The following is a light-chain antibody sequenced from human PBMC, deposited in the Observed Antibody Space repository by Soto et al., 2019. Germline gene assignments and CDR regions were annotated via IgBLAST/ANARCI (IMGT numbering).Light chain of an antibody. CDR1: QSISSW. Sequence: DIQITHSASTLSSAVGDRVTITCRASQSISSWLAWYQQKPGKAPKLLIYDASSLESGVPSRFSGSGSGTEFTLTISSLQPDDFATYYCQQYNSYSRTFGQGTKVDI. V-gene: IGKV1-5*01. CDR2: DAS. CDR3: QQYNSYSRT. J-gene: IGKJ1*01.